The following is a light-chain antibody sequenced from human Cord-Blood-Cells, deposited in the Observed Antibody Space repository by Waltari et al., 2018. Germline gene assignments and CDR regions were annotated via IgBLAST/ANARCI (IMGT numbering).Light chain of an antibody. J-gene: IGLJ1*01. CDR1: CPNIGSKT. Sequence: QSVLAQRPTASGTPGQRVTISCSGSCPNIGSKTVTWYQQLPGTAPKLLVYSNNQRPAGVPDRFSGSKSGTSASLAISVLQSEDEADYYCAAWDDSLNGYVFGTGTKVTVL. CDR2: SNN. CDR3: AAWDDSLNGYV. V-gene: IGLV1-44*01.